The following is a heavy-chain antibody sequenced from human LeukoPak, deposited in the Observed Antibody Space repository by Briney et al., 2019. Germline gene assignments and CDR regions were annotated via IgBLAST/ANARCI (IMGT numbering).Heavy chain of an antibody. Sequence: SETLSLTCAVYGGSFSGYYWSWIRQPPGKGLDWVGEINHSGSTNYNPSLNSRVTISVDTSKNQFSLKLSSVPAAETAVYYCARSGYDLTSKTNDAFDIWGQGTMVTVSS. CDR2: INHSGST. J-gene: IGHJ3*02. V-gene: IGHV4-34*01. CDR1: GGSFSGYY. CDR3: ARSGYDLTSKTNDAFDI. D-gene: IGHD5-18*01.